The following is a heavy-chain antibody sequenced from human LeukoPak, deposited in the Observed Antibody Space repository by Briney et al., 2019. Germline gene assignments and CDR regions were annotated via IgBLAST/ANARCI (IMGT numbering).Heavy chain of an antibody. CDR1: GGSITSYY. D-gene: IGHD6-13*01. J-gene: IGHJ4*02. V-gene: IGHV4-59*01. CDR3: ARKDSSSHFDY. CDR2: IYSSGST. Sequence: SETLSLTCTVSGGSITSYYWSWIRQPPGKGLEWIGYIYSSGSTNCNPSLKSRVTISVDTSKNQFSLKLSSVTAADTAVYYCARKDSSSHFDYWGQGTLVTVSS.